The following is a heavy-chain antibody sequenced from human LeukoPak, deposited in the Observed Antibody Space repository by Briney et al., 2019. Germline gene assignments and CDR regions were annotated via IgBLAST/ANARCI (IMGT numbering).Heavy chain of an antibody. J-gene: IGHJ4*02. CDR1: GYTFTGYY. CDR2: INPSGGST. D-gene: IGHD4/OR15-4a*01. V-gene: IGHV1-46*01. Sequence: ASVTVSCKASGYTFTGYYMHWVRQAPGQGLEWMGIINPSGGSTSYAQKFQGRVTMTRDMSTSTVYMELSSLRSEDTAVYYCARGLAKMGALFYWGQGTLVTVSS. CDR3: ARGLAKMGALFY.